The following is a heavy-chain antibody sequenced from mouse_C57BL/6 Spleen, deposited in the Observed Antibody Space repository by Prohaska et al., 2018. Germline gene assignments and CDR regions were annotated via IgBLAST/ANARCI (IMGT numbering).Heavy chain of an antibody. CDR2: IRFKSDNYAT. D-gene: IGHD1-3*01. CDR1: GFTFSNYW. J-gene: IGHJ2*01. CDR3: TAPAGSSDY. V-gene: IGHV6-3*01. Sequence: EVKLEESGGGLVQPGGSMKLSCVASGFTFSNYWMNLVCQSPEKGLEWGAQIRFKSDNYATHYAEYVKGGFTSSRDDSKSSVYLQMNNLRAEDTGIYYCTAPAGSSDYRGQGTTLTVSS.